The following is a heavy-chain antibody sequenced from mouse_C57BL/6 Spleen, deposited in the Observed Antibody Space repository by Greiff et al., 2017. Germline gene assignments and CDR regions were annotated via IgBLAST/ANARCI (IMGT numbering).Heavy chain of an antibody. D-gene: IGHD1-1*01. J-gene: IGHJ4*01. CDR2: ISNGGGST. V-gene: IGHV5-12*01. CDR1: GFTFSDYY. Sequence: DVQLVESGGGLVQPGGSLKLSCAASGFTFSDYYMYWVRQTPEKRLEWVAYISNGGGSTYYPDTVKGRFTISRDNAKNTLYLQMSRLKSEDTAMYYCAREDYYGSSDYAMDYWGQGTSVTVSS. CDR3: AREDYYGSSDYAMDY.